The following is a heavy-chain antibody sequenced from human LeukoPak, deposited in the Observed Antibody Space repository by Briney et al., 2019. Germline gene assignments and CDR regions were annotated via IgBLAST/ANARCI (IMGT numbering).Heavy chain of an antibody. CDR2: IYHSGST. D-gene: IGHD3-10*01. J-gene: IGHJ5*02. CDR1: GYSISSGYY. V-gene: IGHV4-38-2*02. Sequence: SETLSLTCTVSGYSISSGYYWGWIRQPPGKGLEWIGSIYHSGSTYYNPSLKSRVTISVDTSKKQISLNLSSVTAADTAVYYCARAFGNVRGDTWGQGSLVTVSS. CDR3: ARAFGNVRGDT.